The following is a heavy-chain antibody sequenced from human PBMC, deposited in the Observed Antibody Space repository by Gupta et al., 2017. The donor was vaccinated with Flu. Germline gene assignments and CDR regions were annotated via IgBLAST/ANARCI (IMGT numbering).Heavy chain of an antibody. Sequence: QVQLVESGGGLVKPGGSQRLSCAASGFTFSDYYMSWIRQAPGKGLEWVSYISSSGSTIYYADAVKGRFTISRDNAKKSLYLKMKSMRAEDTAVYYCARAGWLRSPFDPWGQGTLVTVSS. J-gene: IGHJ5*02. CDR3: ARAGWLRSPFDP. CDR1: GFTFSDYY. V-gene: IGHV3-11*01. CDR2: ISSSGSTI. D-gene: IGHD5-12*01.